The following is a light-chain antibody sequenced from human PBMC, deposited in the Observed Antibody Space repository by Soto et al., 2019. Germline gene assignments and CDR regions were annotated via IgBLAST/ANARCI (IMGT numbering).Light chain of an antibody. CDR1: SSNIGGNS. CDR2: DDD. J-gene: IGLJ3*02. V-gene: IGLV1-51*01. Sequence: QSVMTQPPSVSAAPGQRVTISCSGSSSNIGGNSVSWYQQLPGTAPKLLIYDDDKRPSGIPDRFSGSKSGTSATLGITGVQTGDEADYYCGTWDTSLSAWVFGGGTKLTVL. CDR3: GTWDTSLSAWV.